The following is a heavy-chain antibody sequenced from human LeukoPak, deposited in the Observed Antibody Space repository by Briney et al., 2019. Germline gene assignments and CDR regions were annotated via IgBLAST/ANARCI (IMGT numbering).Heavy chain of an antibody. CDR2: IIPILGIA. CDR3: ARDQSWGIRNWFDP. D-gene: IGHD6-13*01. Sequence: SVKVSCKASGGTFSSYAISWVRQAPGQGLEWMGRIIPILGIANYAQKFQGRVTITADKSTSTAYMELSSLRSEDTAVYYCARDQSWGIRNWFDPWGQGTLVTVSS. J-gene: IGHJ5*02. CDR1: GGTFSSYA. V-gene: IGHV1-69*04.